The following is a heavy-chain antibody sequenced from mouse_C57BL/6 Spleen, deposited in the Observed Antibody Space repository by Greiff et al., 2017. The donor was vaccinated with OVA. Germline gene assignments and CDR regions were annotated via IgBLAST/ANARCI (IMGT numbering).Heavy chain of an antibody. CDR3: ARHEEGGMYYYGSRRYFDV. Sequence: QVQLQQSGAELVKPGASVKLSCKASGYTFTESTIHWVKQRSGQGLEWIGWFYPGSGSIKYNEKFKDKATLTADKSSSTVYMELSRLTSEDSAVYFCARHEEGGMYYYGSRRYFDVWGTGTTVTVSS. CDR2: FYPGSGSI. CDR1: GYTFTEST. V-gene: IGHV1-62-2*01. D-gene: IGHD1-1*01. J-gene: IGHJ1*03.